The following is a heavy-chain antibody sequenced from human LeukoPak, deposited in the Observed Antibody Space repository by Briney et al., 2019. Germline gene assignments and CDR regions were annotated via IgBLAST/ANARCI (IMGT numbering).Heavy chain of an antibody. CDR3: VRCKVAATFDY. V-gene: IGHV3-64D*09. D-gene: IGHD1-26*01. CDR2: INNNGDGT. Sequence: GGSLRLSCSASGFTFSTYSMYWVRQAPGKGLEYVSGINNNGDGTHNADSVKGRFTISRDNSKNTLYLQMSSVRVEDTAVYYCVRCKVAATFDYWGQGILVTVSS. J-gene: IGHJ4*02. CDR1: GFTFSTYS.